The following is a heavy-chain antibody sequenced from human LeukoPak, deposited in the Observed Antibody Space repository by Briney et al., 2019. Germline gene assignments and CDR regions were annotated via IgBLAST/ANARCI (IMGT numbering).Heavy chain of an antibody. Sequence: SETLSLTCTVSGDSISTYYWNWIRQPPGKGLEWIGHIYYSGSTNYNPSLKSRVTISVDTSKNQFSLRLSSVTAADTAVYYCARARDGHINNWFDPWGQGTLVTVSS. CDR2: IYYSGST. V-gene: IGHV4-59*01. D-gene: IGHD5-24*01. J-gene: IGHJ5*02. CDR1: GDSISTYY. CDR3: ARARDGHINNWFDP.